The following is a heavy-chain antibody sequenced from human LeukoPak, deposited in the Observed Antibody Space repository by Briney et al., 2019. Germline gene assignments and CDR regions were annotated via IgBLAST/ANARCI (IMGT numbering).Heavy chain of an antibody. D-gene: IGHD6-19*01. CDR1: GGSFSGYY. Sequence: SETLSLTCAVYGGSFSGYYWGWIRQPPGKGLEWIGEINHSGSTNYNPSLKSRVTISVDTSKNQFSLKLSSVTAADTAVYYCARSPEESIAVAGTDYWGQGTLVTVSS. CDR3: ARSPEESIAVAGTDY. V-gene: IGHV4-34*01. J-gene: IGHJ4*02. CDR2: INHSGST.